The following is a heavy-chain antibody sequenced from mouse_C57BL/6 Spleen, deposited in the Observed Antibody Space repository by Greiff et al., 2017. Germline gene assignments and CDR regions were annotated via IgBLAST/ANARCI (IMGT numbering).Heavy chain of an antibody. V-gene: IGHV1-15*01. D-gene: IGHD2-3*01. CDR2: LDPETGGT. J-gene: IGHJ1*03. CDR3: TGGDGYYFWYFDV. Sequence: QVQLQQSGAELVRPGASVTLSCKASGYTFTDYEMHWVKQTPVHGLEWIGALDPETGGTAYNQKFKGKAILTADKSSSTAYMELRSLTSEDSAVYYSTGGDGYYFWYFDVWGTGTTVTVSS. CDR1: GYTFTDYE.